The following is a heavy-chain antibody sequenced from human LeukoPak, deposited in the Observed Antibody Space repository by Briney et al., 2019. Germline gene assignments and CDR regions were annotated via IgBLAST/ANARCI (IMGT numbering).Heavy chain of an antibody. Sequence: KTSETLSLTCAVYGGSFSGYYWTWIRQPPGKGLEWIGEIHYSGSATYNPSLKSRVTISVDTSKNQFSLKMNSVTAADTAVYYCARTLSGLRYFDYWGQGTLVTVSS. J-gene: IGHJ4*02. D-gene: IGHD5-12*01. CDR3: ARTLSGLRYFDY. CDR1: GGSFSGYY. CDR2: IHYSGSA. V-gene: IGHV4-34*01.